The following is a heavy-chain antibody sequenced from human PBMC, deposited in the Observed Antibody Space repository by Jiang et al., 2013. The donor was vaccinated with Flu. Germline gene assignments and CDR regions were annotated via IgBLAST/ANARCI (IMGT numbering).Heavy chain of an antibody. V-gene: IGHV4-59*01. Sequence: SGSGLVKPSETLSLTCTVSSTSISAYSWSWIRQPPGGGLEWVGSLNYGGSTTYNPSLKSRLTILVDTSNNQFSLHLNSVTAADTAVYYCARGGYLSSRMAPDHWGQGNLVTVSS. CDR3: ARGGYLSSRMAPDH. CDR2: LNYGGST. D-gene: IGHD6-13*01. CDR1: STSISAYS. J-gene: IGHJ4*02.